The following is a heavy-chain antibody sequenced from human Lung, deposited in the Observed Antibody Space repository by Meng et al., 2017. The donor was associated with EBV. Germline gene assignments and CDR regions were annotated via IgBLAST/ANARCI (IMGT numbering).Heavy chain of an antibody. CDR2: IGTYNGNT. J-gene: IGHJ4*02. D-gene: IGHD6-19*01. CDR1: GYTFSNYP. V-gene: IGHV1-18*01. Sequence: QVQLVQSGAEVKRPGASLKVSCKASGYTFSNYPFSWVRQAPGQGLEWMGWIGTYNGNTIYAQKFQGRVSMTTDTSTNTSYLELRNLRSDDTAVYYCAKSQGGSGWPTFDSWGQGTLVTVSS. CDR3: AKSQGGSGWPTFDS.